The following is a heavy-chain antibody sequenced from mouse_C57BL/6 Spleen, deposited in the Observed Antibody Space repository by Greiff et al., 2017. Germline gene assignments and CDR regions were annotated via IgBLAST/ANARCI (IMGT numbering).Heavy chain of an antibody. V-gene: IGHV1-15*01. CDR3: TEDYAHRFDY. Sequence: QVQLQQSGAELVRPGASVTLSCKASGYTFTDYEMHWVKQTPVHGLEWIGAIDPETGGTAYNQKFKGKAILTADKSSSTAYMELRSLTSEDSAVYYCTEDYAHRFDYWGQGTTLTVSS. CDR2: IDPETGGT. CDR1: GYTFTDYE. D-gene: IGHD2-4*01. J-gene: IGHJ2*01.